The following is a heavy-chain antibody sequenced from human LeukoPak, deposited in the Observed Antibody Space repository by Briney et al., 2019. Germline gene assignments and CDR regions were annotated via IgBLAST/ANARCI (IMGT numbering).Heavy chain of an antibody. CDR1: GGSVSSGSYY. CDR3: ARVSTYYYDSSGPDCFAP. Sequence: SETLSLTCAVSGGSVSSGSYYWSWIRQPPGKGLEWIGYIYYSGSTNYNPSLKSRVTISVDTSKNQFSLKLSSVTAADTAVYYCARVSTYYYDSSGPDCFAPGGRGPRVPVPS. V-gene: IGHV4-61*01. CDR2: IYYSGST. J-gene: IGHJ2*01. D-gene: IGHD3-22*01.